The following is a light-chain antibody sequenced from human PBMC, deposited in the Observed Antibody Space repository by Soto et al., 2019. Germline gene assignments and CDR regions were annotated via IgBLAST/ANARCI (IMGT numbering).Light chain of an antibody. V-gene: IGKV1-5*03. J-gene: IGKJ1*01. CDR1: QSISSW. CDR3: QQYSSHSWT. CDR2: KAS. Sequence: DIQMTQSPSTLSASVGDRVTITCRASQSISSWLAWYQQKPGKAPKLLIYKASSLESGVPSRFSGSGSGTEFTLTISSLQPDDFATYYCQQYSSHSWTFGQGTKVDIK.